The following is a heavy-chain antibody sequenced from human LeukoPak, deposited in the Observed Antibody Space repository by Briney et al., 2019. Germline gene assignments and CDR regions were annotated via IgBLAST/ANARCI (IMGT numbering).Heavy chain of an antibody. CDR1: GFSFSTYG. V-gene: IGHV3-33*01. D-gene: IGHD6-19*01. CDR2: IWYGGSSE. J-gene: IGHJ4*02. CDR3: ARDQGASSGCPDY. Sequence: GGSLRLSCATSGFSFSTYGMHWVRQAPGKGLEWVTFIWYGGSSEYYRDSVKGRFTISRDNSKNTVYLQMNSLRAEDTAVYYCARDQGASSGCPDYWGQGTLVTVSS.